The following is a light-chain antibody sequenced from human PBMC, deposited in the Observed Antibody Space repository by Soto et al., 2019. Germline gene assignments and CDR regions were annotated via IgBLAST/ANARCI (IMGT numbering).Light chain of an antibody. CDR1: QSVSSY. V-gene: IGKV3-20*01. J-gene: IGKJ5*01. Sequence: EIVLTQSPGTLSLSPGERATLSCRASQSVSSYLAWYQQKPGQAPRLLIYGASSRATGIPDRFSGSGSGTHFTLTISRLEPEDFAVYYCQQYGSSPRITFGQGTRLEMK. CDR3: QQYGSSPRIT. CDR2: GAS.